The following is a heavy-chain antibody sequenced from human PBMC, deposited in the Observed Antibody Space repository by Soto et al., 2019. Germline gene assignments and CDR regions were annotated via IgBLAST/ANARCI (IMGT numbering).Heavy chain of an antibody. J-gene: IGHJ6*01. D-gene: IGHD3-3*01. V-gene: IGHV5-10-1*01. Sequence: GESLKISCKGSGYSFTIYWISWVRQMPGKGLEWMGRIDPSDSYTNYSPSFQGHVTISADKSISTAYLQWSSLKASDTAMYYCARYPYDXWSGYQEIQANYYGMDVWGQGTTVTVSS. CDR3: ARYPYDXWSGYQEIQANYYGMDV. CDR1: GYSFTIYW. CDR2: IDPSDSYT.